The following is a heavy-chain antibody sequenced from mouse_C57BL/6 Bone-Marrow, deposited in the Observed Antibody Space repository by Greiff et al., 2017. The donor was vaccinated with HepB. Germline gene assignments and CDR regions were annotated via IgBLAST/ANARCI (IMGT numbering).Heavy chain of an antibody. V-gene: IGHV5-4*01. J-gene: IGHJ4*01. D-gene: IGHD2-4*01. CDR1: GFTFSSYA. CDR2: ISDGGSYT. CDR3: AREWAPYDYDYAMDY. Sequence: EVKLMESGGGLVKPGGSLKLSCAASGFTFSSYAMSWVRQTPEKRLEWVATISDGGSYTYYPDNVKGRFTISRDNAKNNLYLQMSHLKSEDTAMYYCAREWAPYDYDYAMDYWGQGTSVTVSS.